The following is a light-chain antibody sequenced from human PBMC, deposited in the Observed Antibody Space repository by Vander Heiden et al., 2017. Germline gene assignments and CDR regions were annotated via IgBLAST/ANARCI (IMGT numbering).Light chain of an antibody. CDR3: REWNSSSAV. CDR1: NIGSKS. V-gene: IGLV3-21*02. CDR2: DDS. J-gene: IGLJ2*01. Sequence: SYGLTQPPSGSVAPGQTARITCGGNNIGSKSVHWYQQKPGQAPGRGGYDDSDRPSGIPERFSGSNYANTETLNISRVEAGEESYYYSREWNSSSAVFGGGTKLTVL.